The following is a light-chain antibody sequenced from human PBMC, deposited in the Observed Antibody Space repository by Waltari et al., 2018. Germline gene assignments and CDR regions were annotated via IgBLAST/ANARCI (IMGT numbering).Light chain of an antibody. CDR2: DAS. CDR1: EYVTNDY. V-gene: IGKV3-20*01. J-gene: IGKJ1*01. CDR3: QQYGSLPWT. Sequence: EIVLTQSPGTLSLSPGERATLSCRASEYVTNDYLAWYQQKPGQAPSLLIYDASIRATGIADRFSGSGSGTDFTLTITRLEPEDFAVYHCQQYGSLPWTFGQGTKLEMK.